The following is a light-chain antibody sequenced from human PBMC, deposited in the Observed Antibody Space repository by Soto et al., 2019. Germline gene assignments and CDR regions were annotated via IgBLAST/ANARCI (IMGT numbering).Light chain of an antibody. Sequence: QSVLTQPPSASGSPGQSVTIPCTGTSSDVGGYNYVSWYQQHPGKAPKLMIYEVSKRPSGVPDRFSGSKSGNTASLTVSGLQAEAEADYYCSSYAGSNNFVFGTGTKVTVL. CDR3: SSYAGSNNFV. V-gene: IGLV2-8*01. J-gene: IGLJ1*01. CDR2: EVS. CDR1: SSDVGGYNY.